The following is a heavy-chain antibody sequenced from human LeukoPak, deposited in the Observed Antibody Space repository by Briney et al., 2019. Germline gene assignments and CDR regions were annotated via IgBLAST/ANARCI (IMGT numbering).Heavy chain of an antibody. CDR2: ISSNGGST. CDR3: ATISDLLFYFDS. V-gene: IGHV3-64*01. CDR1: GFTFSSYA. J-gene: IGHJ4*02. Sequence: GGSLRLSCAASGFTFSSYAMHWVRQAPGKGLEYVSAISSNGGSTYYANSVKGRFTLSRDNSKNTVYLQMNSLRVEDTAMYYCATISDLLFYFDSWGQGTLVTVSS.